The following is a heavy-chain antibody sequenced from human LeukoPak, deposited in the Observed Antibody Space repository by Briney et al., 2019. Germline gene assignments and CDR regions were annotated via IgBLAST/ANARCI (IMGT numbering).Heavy chain of an antibody. CDR1: GGSISSGSYY. Sequence: SETLSLTCTDSGGSISSGSYYWSWIRQPAGKGLEWIGRIYTSGSTNYNPSLKSRVTISVDTSKNQFSLKLSSVTAADTAVYYCASSPVTTSFSDYWGQGTLVTVS. CDR3: ASSPVTTSFSDY. J-gene: IGHJ4*02. D-gene: IGHD4-17*01. V-gene: IGHV4-61*02. CDR2: IYTSGST.